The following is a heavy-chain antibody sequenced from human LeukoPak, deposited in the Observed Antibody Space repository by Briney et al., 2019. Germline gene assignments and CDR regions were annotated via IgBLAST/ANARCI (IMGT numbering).Heavy chain of an antibody. CDR3: SSSWAAEYFQH. D-gene: IGHD6-13*01. Sequence: SETLSLTCTVSGGSISSYYWSWIRQPPGKGLEWIGYIYYSGSTNYNPSLKSRVTISVDTSKNQFSLKLSSVTAADTAVYYCSSSWAAEYFQHWGQGTLVTVSS. V-gene: IGHV4-59*12. CDR2: IYYSGST. CDR1: GGSISSYY. J-gene: IGHJ1*01.